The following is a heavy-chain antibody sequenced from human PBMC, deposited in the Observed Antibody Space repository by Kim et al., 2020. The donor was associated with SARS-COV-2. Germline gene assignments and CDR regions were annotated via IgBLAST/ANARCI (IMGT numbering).Heavy chain of an antibody. D-gene: IGHD3-10*01. J-gene: IGHJ6*02. CDR3: AREIWFGEKGGMDV. Sequence: AQKFQGRVTMTRDTSPSTVYMELSSLRSEDTAVYYCAREIWFGEKGGMDVWGQGTTVTVSS. V-gene: IGHV1-46*01.